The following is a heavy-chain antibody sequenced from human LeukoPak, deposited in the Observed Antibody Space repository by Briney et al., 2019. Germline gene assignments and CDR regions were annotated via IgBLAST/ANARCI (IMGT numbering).Heavy chain of an antibody. V-gene: IGHV4-38-2*02. CDR3: ARVFWTRSASSYYFDY. Sequence: SETLSHTCTVSGYSISSGYYWGWIRQPPGKGLEWIGNIYQSGSTYYDPSLKSRVTISVDTSKNQFSLKLSSVTAADTAVYYCARVFWTRSASSYYFDYWGQGTLVTVSS. D-gene: IGHD3/OR15-3a*01. CDR1: GYSISSGYY. J-gene: IGHJ4*02. CDR2: IYQSGST.